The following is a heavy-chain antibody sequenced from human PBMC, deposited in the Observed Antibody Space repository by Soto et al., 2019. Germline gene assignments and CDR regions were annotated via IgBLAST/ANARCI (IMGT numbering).Heavy chain of an antibody. J-gene: IGHJ4*02. D-gene: IGHD1-26*01. Sequence: QVQLVESGGGVVQPGRSLRLSCAGSGFTFNSYGMQWVRQAPGKGLGWGAVRWYEGSNKYYADSVTGRFTISRDNTNNALYLHMNSLRGEDTAVYYGARDSGSYYSDYWGQGTMVTVSS. CDR2: RWYEGSNK. V-gene: IGHV3-33*01. CDR3: ARDSGSYYSDY. CDR1: GFTFNSYG.